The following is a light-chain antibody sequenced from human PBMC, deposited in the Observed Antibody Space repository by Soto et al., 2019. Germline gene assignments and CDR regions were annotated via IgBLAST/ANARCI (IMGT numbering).Light chain of an antibody. CDR3: QQYNVWWT. V-gene: IGKV3-15*01. CDR2: NAS. J-gene: IGKJ1*01. CDR1: QSVDNN. Sequence: EIMMTQSPATLSVSPGERATLSCSASQSVDNNLAWYQEGPGQTPTLLIFNASTRASGIPTRFSGSGSGADFNLAISGRQSKDFAVYYCQQYNVWWTFGQGTKVE.